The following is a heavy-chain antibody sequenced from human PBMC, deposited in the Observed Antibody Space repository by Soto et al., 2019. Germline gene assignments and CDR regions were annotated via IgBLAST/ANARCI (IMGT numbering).Heavy chain of an antibody. V-gene: IGHV1-2*02. Sequence: ASVKVSCKASGFIFTGYYIHWVRQAPGQGLEWMGWIKSNGGDPKYSQRFQDRVTMTRDTSMSTVYMELSRLTSDDTAVYYCARDERSYGEPPFDYWGQGTLVTVSS. CDR1: GFIFTGYY. CDR3: ARDERSYGEPPFDY. J-gene: IGHJ4*02. CDR2: IKSNGGDP. D-gene: IGHD3-16*01.